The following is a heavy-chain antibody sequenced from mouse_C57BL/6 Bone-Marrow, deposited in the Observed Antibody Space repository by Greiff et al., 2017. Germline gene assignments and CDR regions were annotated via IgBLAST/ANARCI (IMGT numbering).Heavy chain of an antibody. CDR2: ISYDGSN. Sequence: EVQLQESGPGLVKPSQSLSLTCSVTGYSITSGYYWNWIRQFPGNKLEWMGYISYDGSNNYNPSLKNRISITRDTSKNTFFLKLNSVTTEDTATYYCARGGSSPFAYWGQGTLVTVSA. J-gene: IGHJ3*01. V-gene: IGHV3-6*01. CDR3: ARGGSSPFAY. CDR1: GYSITSGYY. D-gene: IGHD1-1*01.